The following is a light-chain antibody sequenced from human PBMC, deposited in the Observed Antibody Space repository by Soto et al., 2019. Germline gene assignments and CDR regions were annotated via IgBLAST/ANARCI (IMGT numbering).Light chain of an antibody. CDR1: QNIDIY. J-gene: IGKJ4*01. Sequence: DVQMTQSPSSLSASVGDRVTITCRASQNIDIYLNWYQQKPGRPPTLLIYTTSRLQSGVPSRFSGSGSGTDFTLTINSLQPEDFATYYCLQDYSYPATFGAGTKVDIK. CDR2: TTS. CDR3: LQDYSYPAT. V-gene: IGKV1-39*01.